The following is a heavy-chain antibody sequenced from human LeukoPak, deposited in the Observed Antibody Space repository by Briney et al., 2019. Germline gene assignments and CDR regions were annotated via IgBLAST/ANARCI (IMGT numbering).Heavy chain of an antibody. Sequence: SETLSLTCTVSGGSIRSGNYYWSWIRQPAGKGLEWIGRINTRGSTNYNPSLKSRVTISVDKSKNQFSLKLSSVTAADTAVYYCAPGNSGYYFVWGQGTLVTVSS. V-gene: IGHV4-61*02. CDR2: INTRGST. D-gene: IGHD3-22*01. CDR3: APGNSGYYFV. J-gene: IGHJ4*02. CDR1: GGSIRSGNYY.